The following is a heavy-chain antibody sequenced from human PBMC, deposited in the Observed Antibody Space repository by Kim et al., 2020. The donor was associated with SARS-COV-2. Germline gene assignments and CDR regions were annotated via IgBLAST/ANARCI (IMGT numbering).Heavy chain of an antibody. J-gene: IGHJ4*02. CDR1: GFTFGDYA. CDR3: TSDYGSGSYSVY. CDR2: IRSKANGGTT. D-gene: IGHD3-10*01. V-gene: IGHV3-49*04. Sequence: GGSLRLSCTASGFTFGDYAMSWVRQAPGKGLEWVGFIRSKANGGTTEYAASVTGRFTISRDDSKSIAYLQMNSLKTEDTAVYYCTSDYGSGSYSVYWGQGTLVTVSS.